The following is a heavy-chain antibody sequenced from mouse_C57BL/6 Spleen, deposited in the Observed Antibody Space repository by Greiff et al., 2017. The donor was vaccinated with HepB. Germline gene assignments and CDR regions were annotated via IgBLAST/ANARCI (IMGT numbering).Heavy chain of an antibody. Sequence: QVQLQQPGAELVKPGASVKLSCKASGYTFTSYWMHWVKQRPGQGLEWIGMIHPNSGSTNYNEKFKSKATLTVDKSSSTAYMQLSSLPSEDSAVYYCARGGGLWDYYAMDYWGQGTSVTVSS. J-gene: IGHJ4*01. CDR3: ARGGGLWDYYAMDY. CDR2: IHPNSGST. V-gene: IGHV1-64*01. CDR1: GYTFTSYW.